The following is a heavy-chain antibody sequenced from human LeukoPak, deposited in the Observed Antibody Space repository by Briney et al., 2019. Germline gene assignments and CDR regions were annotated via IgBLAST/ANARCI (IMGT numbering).Heavy chain of an antibody. CDR2: IYHSGST. D-gene: IGHD3-9*01. CDR3: AREDFDWLTRSC. V-gene: IGHV4-38-2*02. Sequence: SETLSLTCTVSGYSISSGYHWGWIRQPPGKGLEWIGSIYHSGSTYYNPSLKSRVTISVDTSKNQFSLKLSSVTAADTAVYYCAREDFDWLTRSCWGQGTLVTVSS. CDR1: GYSISSGYH. J-gene: IGHJ4*02.